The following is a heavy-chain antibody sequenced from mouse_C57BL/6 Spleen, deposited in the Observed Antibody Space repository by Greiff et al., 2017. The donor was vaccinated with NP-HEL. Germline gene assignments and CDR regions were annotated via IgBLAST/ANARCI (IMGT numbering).Heavy chain of an antibody. J-gene: IGHJ1*03. CDR3: TRHGSSYRGYFDV. D-gene: IGHD1-1*01. CDR2: IDPETGGT. V-gene: IGHV1-15*01. CDR1: GYTFTDYE. Sequence: QVQLQQSGAELVRPGASVTLSCKASGYTFTDYEMHWVKQTPVHGLEWIGAIDPETGGTAYNQKFKGKAILTADKSSSTAYMELRSLTSEDSAVYYCTRHGSSYRGYFDVWGTGTTVTVSS.